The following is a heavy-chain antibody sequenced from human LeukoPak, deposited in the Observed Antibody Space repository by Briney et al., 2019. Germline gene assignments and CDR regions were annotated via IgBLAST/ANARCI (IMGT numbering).Heavy chain of an antibody. D-gene: IGHD3-22*01. V-gene: IGHV4-59*01. CDR3: ARDSRYSDNSGYYYSHYYMDV. CDR1: GGSINYYY. CDR2: IYSSGTT. J-gene: IGHJ6*03. Sequence: PSETLSLTCTVSGGSINYYYWSWLRQPPGKGLEWIGYIYSSGTTRYNTSLMSRVTISVDASKNQFSLNLRYVTAADTAVYYCARDSRYSDNSGYYYSHYYMDVWGKGTTVTVSS.